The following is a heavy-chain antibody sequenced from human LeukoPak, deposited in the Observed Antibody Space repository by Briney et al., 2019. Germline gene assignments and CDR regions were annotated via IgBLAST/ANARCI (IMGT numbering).Heavy chain of an antibody. V-gene: IGHV3-66*01. Sequence: GGSLRLSCAASGFTVSSNYMSWVRQAPGKGLEWVSVIYSGGSTHYADSVKGRFTISRDNSKNTLYLQMNSLRAEDMAVYYCAREILRGYSYGFLDSWGQGTLVTVSS. J-gene: IGHJ4*02. CDR3: AREILRGYSYGFLDS. CDR1: GFTVSSNY. CDR2: IYSGGST. D-gene: IGHD5-18*01.